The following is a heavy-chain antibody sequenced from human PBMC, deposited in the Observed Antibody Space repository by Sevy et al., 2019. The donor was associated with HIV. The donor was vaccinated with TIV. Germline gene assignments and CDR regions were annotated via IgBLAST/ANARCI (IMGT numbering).Heavy chain of an antibody. Sequence: GGSLRLSCAASGFTFSSYGMHWVRQAPGKGLEWVAFIQFDGNKNNSADSIKGRFSISRNNSKNSMYLQMNSLRAEDTAVYYCARDPLISLGADLFDYWGQGTLVTVSS. J-gene: IGHJ4*02. CDR2: IQFDGNKN. CDR3: ARDPLISLGADLFDY. V-gene: IGHV3-30*02. CDR1: GFTFSSYG. D-gene: IGHD7-27*01.